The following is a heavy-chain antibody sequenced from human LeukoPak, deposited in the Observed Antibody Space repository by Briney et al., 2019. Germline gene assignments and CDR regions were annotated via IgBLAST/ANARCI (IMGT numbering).Heavy chain of an antibody. CDR2: IKHDGSEK. J-gene: IGHJ4*02. D-gene: IGHD3-3*01. CDR1: GFIFTNYF. Sequence: GGSLRLSCAASGFIFTNYFMSWVRQAPGKGLEWVASIKHDGSEKYYVDSVRGRFTISRDNTMNSLYLQMSSLRAEDTAVYYCATDRGWRTSGYYLYYFEYWGQGTLVAYSS. CDR3: ATDRGWRTSGYYLYYFEY. V-gene: IGHV3-7*01.